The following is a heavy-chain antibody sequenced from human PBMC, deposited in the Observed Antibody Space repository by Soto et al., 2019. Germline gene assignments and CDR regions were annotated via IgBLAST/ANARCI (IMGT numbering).Heavy chain of an antibody. CDR3: VRGFHYAFDI. CDR1: GFTFSTYS. V-gene: IGHV3-48*01. Sequence: GGSLRLSCAASGFTFSTYSLNWVRQAPGKGLEWISYIRGSNAVSYADSVKGRFTISRDDAKNSLFRQMYRLAVEDPAVYYWVRGFHYAFDIWGQGTVVTVSS. CDR2: IRGSNAV. J-gene: IGHJ3*02.